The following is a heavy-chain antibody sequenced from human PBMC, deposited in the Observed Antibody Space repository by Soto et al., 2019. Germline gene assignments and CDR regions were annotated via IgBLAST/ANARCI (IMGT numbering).Heavy chain of an antibody. CDR1: GFTFSSYG. Sequence: GGSLRLSCAASGFTFSSYGMHWVRQAPGKGPEWVAVISYDGSNKYYADSVKGRFTISRDNSKNTLYLQMNSLRAEDTAVYYCAKDSDYDSSGYEIDYWGQGTLVTVSS. J-gene: IGHJ4*02. CDR2: ISYDGSNK. CDR3: AKDSDYDSSGYEIDY. D-gene: IGHD3-22*01. V-gene: IGHV3-30*18.